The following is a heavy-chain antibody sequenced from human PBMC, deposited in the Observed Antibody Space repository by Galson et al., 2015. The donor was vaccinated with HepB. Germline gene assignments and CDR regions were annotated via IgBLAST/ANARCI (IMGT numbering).Heavy chain of an antibody. CDR1: GYTFTSYY. D-gene: IGHD3-3*01. CDR3: ARRGGSEEWGENAFDI. V-gene: IGHV1-46*01. CDR2: INPSGGST. J-gene: IGHJ3*02. Sequence: SVKVSCKASGYTFTSYYMHWVRQAPGQGLEWMGIINPSGGSTSYAQKFQGRVTMTRDTSTSTVYMELSNLRSEDTAVYYCARRGGSEEWGENAFDIWGQGTMVTVSS.